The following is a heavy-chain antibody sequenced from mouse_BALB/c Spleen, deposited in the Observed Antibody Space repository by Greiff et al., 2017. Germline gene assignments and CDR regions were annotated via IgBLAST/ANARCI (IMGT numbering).Heavy chain of an antibody. D-gene: IGHD2-1*01. CDR2: IWAGGST. J-gene: IGHJ4*01. CDR3: ARAGGNLYYAMDY. Sequence: QVQLKESGPGLVAPSQSLSITCTVSGFSLTSYGVHWVRQPPGKGLEWLGVIWAGGSTNYNSALMSRLSISKDNSKSQVFLKMNSLQTDDTAMYYCARAGGNLYYAMDYWGQGTSVTVSS. V-gene: IGHV2-9*02. CDR1: GFSLTSYG.